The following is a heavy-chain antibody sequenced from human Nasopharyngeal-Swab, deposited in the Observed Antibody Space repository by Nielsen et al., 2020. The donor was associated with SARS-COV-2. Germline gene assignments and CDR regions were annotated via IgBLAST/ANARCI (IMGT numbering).Heavy chain of an antibody. CDR2: ISYDGSNK. CDR3: ARVGVIYGSGAFDI. D-gene: IGHD3-10*01. CDR1: GFTFSSYA. Sequence: GESLKISCAASGFTFSSYAMHWVRQAPGKGLEWVAVISYDGSNKYYADSVKGRFTISRDNSKNTLYLQMNSLRAEDTAVYYCARVGVIYGSGAFDIWGQGTMVTVSP. J-gene: IGHJ3*02. V-gene: IGHV3-30-3*01.